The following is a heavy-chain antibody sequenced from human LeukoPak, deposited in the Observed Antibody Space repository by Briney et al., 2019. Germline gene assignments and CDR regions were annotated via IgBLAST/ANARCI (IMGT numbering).Heavy chain of an antibody. J-gene: IGHJ3*02. CDR2: IIPIFGTA. CDR1: GGTFSSYA. Sequence: ASVKVSCKASGGTFSSYAISWVRQAPGQGLEWMGGIIPIFGTANYAQKFQGRVTITTDESTSTAYMELSILRSEDTAVYYCARGSCSSTSCYNMGDAFDIWGQGTMVTVSS. CDR3: ARGSCSSTSCYNMGDAFDI. V-gene: IGHV1-69*05. D-gene: IGHD2-2*02.